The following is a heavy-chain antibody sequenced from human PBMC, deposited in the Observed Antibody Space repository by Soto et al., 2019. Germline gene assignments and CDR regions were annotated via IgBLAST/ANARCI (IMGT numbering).Heavy chain of an antibody. Sequence: EVRLLESGGGLVQPGGSVRLSCTASGFTFSNYAMAWFRQAPGKGLEWVAALSGNTDSTYYADSVKGRFTISRDNSKNTLSLHMNSLRADDTALYYCAKDLFGSSDFFDHWGQGTLVTVSS. D-gene: IGHD6-6*01. CDR1: GFTFSNYA. CDR2: LSGNTDST. CDR3: AKDLFGSSDFFDH. J-gene: IGHJ4*02. V-gene: IGHV3-23*01.